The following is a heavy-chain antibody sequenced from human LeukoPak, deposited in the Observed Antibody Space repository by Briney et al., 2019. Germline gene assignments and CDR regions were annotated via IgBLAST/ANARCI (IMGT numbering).Heavy chain of an antibody. CDR3: ARDIYGGRDFDY. CDR1: GYTFTGYY. CDR2: INPNSGGT. Sequence: ASVKVSCKASGYTFTGYYMRWGRQAPGQRLERMGWINPNSGGTNYAQKFQGRVTMTRDTSISTAYMELSRLRSDDTAVYYCARDIYGGRDFDYWGQGTLVTVSS. V-gene: IGHV1-2*02. D-gene: IGHD4-23*01. J-gene: IGHJ4*02.